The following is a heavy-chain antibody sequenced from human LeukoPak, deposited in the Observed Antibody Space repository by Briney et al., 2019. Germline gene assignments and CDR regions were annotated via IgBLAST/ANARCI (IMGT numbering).Heavy chain of an antibody. CDR2: INPSGGSA. CDR1: GYTFTSYY. J-gene: IGHJ5*02. D-gene: IGHD4-17*01. Sequence: GASVKVSCKASGYTFTSYYMHWVRQAPGQGLEWMGIINPSGGSASYAQKFQGRVTMTRVTSTSTVYMELSSLRSEDTAVYYCARRGEDYGDYDGSFDPWGQGTLVTVSS. CDR3: ARRGEDYGDYDGSFDP. V-gene: IGHV1-46*01.